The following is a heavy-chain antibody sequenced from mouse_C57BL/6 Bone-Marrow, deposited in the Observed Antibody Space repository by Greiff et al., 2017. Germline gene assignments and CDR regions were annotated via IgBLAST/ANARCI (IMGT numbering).Heavy chain of an antibody. CDR1: GYTFTSYG. CDR2: IYPRSGNT. Sequence: VKLMESGAELARPGASVKLSCKASGYTFTSYGISWVKQRTGQGLEWIGEIYPRSGNTYYNEKFKGKATLTADKSSSTAYMELRSLTSEDSAVYVCARGDWTRFDVWGTGTTVTVSS. CDR3: ARGDWTRFDV. V-gene: IGHV1-81*01. J-gene: IGHJ1*03. D-gene: IGHD3-3*01.